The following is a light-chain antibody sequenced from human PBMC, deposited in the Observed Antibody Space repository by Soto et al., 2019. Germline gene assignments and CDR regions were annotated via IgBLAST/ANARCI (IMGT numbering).Light chain of an antibody. V-gene: IGKV2-28*01. Sequence: EIVMTQPPLTLPVTPGEPASISCSSSQSLLYNNTYNYLDWYVQKPGQSPQLLIYFGSNRAPGVPDRFSGSGSGTDFTLKINRVEAEDVGTYYCMQALQSLTFGQGTRLEIK. CDR1: QSLLYNNTYNY. CDR2: FGS. J-gene: IGKJ5*01. CDR3: MQALQSLT.